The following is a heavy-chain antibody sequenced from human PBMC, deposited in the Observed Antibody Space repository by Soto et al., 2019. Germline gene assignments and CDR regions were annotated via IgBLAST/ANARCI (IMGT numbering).Heavy chain of an antibody. J-gene: IGHJ4*02. Sequence: GASVKVSCKASGGTFSSYAISWVRQAPGQGLEWMGGIIPIFGTANYAQKFQGRVTITADESTSTAYMELSSLRSEDTAVYYCATMNPGYSSGWYLGYWGQGTLVTVSS. CDR1: GGTFSSYA. D-gene: IGHD6-19*01. CDR2: IIPIFGTA. CDR3: ATMNPGYSSGWYLGY. V-gene: IGHV1-69*13.